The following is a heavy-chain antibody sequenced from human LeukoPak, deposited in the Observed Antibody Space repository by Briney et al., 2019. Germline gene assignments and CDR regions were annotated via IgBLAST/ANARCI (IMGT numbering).Heavy chain of an antibody. CDR1: GYTFTSYG. CDR2: ISAYNGNT. Sequence: EASVKVSCKASGYTFTSYGISWVRQAPGQGLEWMGWISAYNGNTNYAQKLQGRVTMTTDTSTSTAYMELRSLRSDDTAVYYCARAELEKAAAGPTGRFDPWGQGTLVTVSS. J-gene: IGHJ5*02. D-gene: IGHD6-13*01. CDR3: ARAELEKAAAGPTGRFDP. V-gene: IGHV1-18*01.